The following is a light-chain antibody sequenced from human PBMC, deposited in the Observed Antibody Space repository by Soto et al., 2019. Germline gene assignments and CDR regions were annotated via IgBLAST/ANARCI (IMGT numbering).Light chain of an antibody. J-gene: IGLJ2*01. Sequence: QPVLTQPPSASGSLGQSVTISCTGTSSDVGGYNYVSWHQQHPGKAPKVMIYEVTKRPPGVPDRFSGSKSGNTASLTVSGPQAEDEADYYCSSFAGGGNPVLLGGGTKVTVL. CDR1: SSDVGGYNY. CDR2: EVT. CDR3: SSFAGGGNPVL. V-gene: IGLV2-8*01.